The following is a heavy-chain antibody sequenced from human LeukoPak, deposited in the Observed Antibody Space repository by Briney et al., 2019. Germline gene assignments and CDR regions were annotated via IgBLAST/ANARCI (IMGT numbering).Heavy chain of an antibody. CDR2: ISAYNGNT. Sequence: ASVKVSCKASGYTFTGYYMHWVRQAPGQGLEWMGWISAYNGNTNYAQKLQGRVTMTTDTSTSTAYMELRSLRSDDTAVYYCARGVEYSSSLDAFDIWGQGTMVTVSS. CDR1: GYTFTGYY. V-gene: IGHV1-18*04. D-gene: IGHD6-6*01. CDR3: ARGVEYSSSLDAFDI. J-gene: IGHJ3*02.